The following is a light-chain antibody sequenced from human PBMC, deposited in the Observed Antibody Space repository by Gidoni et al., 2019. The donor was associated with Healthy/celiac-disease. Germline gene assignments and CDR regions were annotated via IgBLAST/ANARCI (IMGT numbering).Light chain of an antibody. CDR2: GAS. V-gene: IGKV3-15*01. CDR1: QSVSSN. J-gene: IGKJ2*01. CDR3: QQYNNWQDT. Sequence: EIVMTHSPATLSVSPGERATLYCRASQSVSSNLAWYQQKPGQAPRLLIYGASTRATGIPARFSGSGSGTEFTLNISSLQSEDFAVYYCQQYNNWQDTFGQXTKLEIK.